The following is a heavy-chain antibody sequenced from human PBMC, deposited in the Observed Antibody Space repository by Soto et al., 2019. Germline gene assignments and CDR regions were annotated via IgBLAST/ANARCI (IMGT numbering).Heavy chain of an antibody. Sequence: QVQLVQSGAEVKKPGASVKVSCKASGYTFTSYGISWVRQAPGQGLEWMGWISVNNGNTNYAQNLQGRVTLTTDTSTSTVYMELRSPRYDDTAVFFCARLGYTYGYKYYLDYWGQGTLVTVSS. V-gene: IGHV1-18*04. D-gene: IGHD5-18*01. CDR3: ARLGYTYGYKYYLDY. J-gene: IGHJ4*02. CDR1: GYTFTSYG. CDR2: ISVNNGNT.